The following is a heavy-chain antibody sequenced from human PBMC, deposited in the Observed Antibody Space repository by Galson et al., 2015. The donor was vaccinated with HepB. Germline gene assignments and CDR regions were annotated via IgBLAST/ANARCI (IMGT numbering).Heavy chain of an antibody. CDR3: ARGRVGRARYFDY. V-gene: IGHV4-39*01. Sequence: SETLSLTCTVSGFSINNNTYYWGWIRQAPGKGLEWIGNFYNGGNTYYNPALKSRLTISVDTSKNRFSLKLKSVTVADTAVYFCARGRVGRARYFDYWGQGTLVAVSS. D-gene: IGHD2-15*01. CDR2: FYNGGNT. J-gene: IGHJ4*02. CDR1: GFSINNNTYY.